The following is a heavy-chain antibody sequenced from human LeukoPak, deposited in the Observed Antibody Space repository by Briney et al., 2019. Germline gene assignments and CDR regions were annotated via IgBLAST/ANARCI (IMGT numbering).Heavy chain of an antibody. CDR1: GFSFSSYN. Sequence: SGGYLRLSCVGSGFSFSSYNMNWVRQAPGKGLEWVSYISSSGSTVYYADSVRGRFTISRDNARNSLYLQMAGLTAEDTAVYYCARALDSALYVWGNGTTVTVSS. CDR3: ARALDSALYV. J-gene: IGHJ6*04. V-gene: IGHV3-48*01. D-gene: IGHD3/OR15-3a*01. CDR2: ISSSGSTV.